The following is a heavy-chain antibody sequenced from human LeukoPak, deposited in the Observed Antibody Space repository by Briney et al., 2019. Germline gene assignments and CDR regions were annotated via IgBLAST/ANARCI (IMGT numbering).Heavy chain of an antibody. CDR1: GFTFSSYG. Sequence: PGRALRLSCAASGFTFSSYGMHWVRQAPGRGLEWVAVISNDESNRYYADSVKGRFTISRDNSKNTLYLQMDSLRAEDTAVYYCAKECGGSCQRRTFDYWGQGTLVTVSS. D-gene: IGHD2-15*01. J-gene: IGHJ4*02. CDR2: ISNDESNR. V-gene: IGHV3-30*18. CDR3: AKECGGSCQRRTFDY.